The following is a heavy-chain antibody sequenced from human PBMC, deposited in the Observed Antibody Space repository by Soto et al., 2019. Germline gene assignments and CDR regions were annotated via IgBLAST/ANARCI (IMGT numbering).Heavy chain of an antibody. CDR2: ISYDGSNK. CDR1: GFTFSSYG. CDR3: ATATIYDILTGYPGFDY. V-gene: IGHV3-30*03. Sequence: PGGSLRLSCSASGFTFSSYGMHWVRQAPGKGLEWVAVISYDGSNKYYADSVKGRFTISRDNSKNTLYLQMNSLRAEDTAVYYCATATIYDILTGYPGFDYWGQGTLVTVSS. D-gene: IGHD3-9*01. J-gene: IGHJ4*02.